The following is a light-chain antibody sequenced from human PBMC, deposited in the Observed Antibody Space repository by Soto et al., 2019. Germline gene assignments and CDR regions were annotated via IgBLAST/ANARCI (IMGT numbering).Light chain of an antibody. J-gene: IGLJ1*01. CDR2: DVS. Sequence: QSVLTQPASVSGSPGQSITISCAGTSSDVGGYTYASWYRQHPGKAPKLMIYDVSNRPSGVSNRFSGSKSGNTASLTISGLQAEDEADYYCTSYTSSSTPYVFGSGTKVTV. CDR1: SSDVGGYTY. CDR3: TSYTSSSTPYV. V-gene: IGLV2-14*01.